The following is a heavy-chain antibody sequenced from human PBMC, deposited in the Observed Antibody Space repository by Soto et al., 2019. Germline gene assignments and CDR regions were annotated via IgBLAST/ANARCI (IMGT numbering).Heavy chain of an antibody. Sequence: SETLSLTCTVSGGSISNHYWSWIRQPPGKGLGWIGYIYYSENTYYNPSLKSRVTISVDTSKNQFSLRLTSVTAADTAVYYCATHPPYGPLDHWGQGTLVTVSS. CDR2: IYYSENT. D-gene: IGHD4-17*01. CDR1: GGSISNHY. J-gene: IGHJ4*02. CDR3: ATHPPYGPLDH. V-gene: IGHV4-59*08.